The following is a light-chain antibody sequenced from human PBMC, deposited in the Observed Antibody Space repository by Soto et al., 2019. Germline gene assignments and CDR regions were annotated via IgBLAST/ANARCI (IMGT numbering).Light chain of an antibody. J-gene: IGKJ5*01. V-gene: IGKV3-11*01. CDR2: DAS. Sequence: EIVMTQSPATLSVSPGERATLSCRASESVSRNLAWYQQKPGQAPRLLIYDASSRATGIPDRFSGSGSGTDFTLTISSLEPEDFAVYYCQQRSSWPRTFGQGTRLEIK. CDR1: ESVSRN. CDR3: QQRSSWPRT.